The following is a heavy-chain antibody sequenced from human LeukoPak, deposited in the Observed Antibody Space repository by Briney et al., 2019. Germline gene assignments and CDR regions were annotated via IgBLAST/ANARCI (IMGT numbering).Heavy chain of an antibody. D-gene: IGHD1-1*01. CDR1: GYTFTSYG. J-gene: IGHJ4*02. V-gene: IGHV1-2*02. CDR2: INPNSGGT. CDR3: ARAWNDVWDYFDY. Sequence: ASVKVSCKASGYTFTSYGISWVRQAPGQGLEWMGWINPNSGGTNYAQKFQGRVTMTRDTSISTAYMELSRLRSDDTAVYYCARAWNDVWDYFDYWGQGTLVTVSS.